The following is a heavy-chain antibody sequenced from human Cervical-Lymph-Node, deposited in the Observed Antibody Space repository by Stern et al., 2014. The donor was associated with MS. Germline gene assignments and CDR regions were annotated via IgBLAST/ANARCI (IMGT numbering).Heavy chain of an antibody. V-gene: IGHV3-30*03. CDR3: AREGYSSGRAPSFDY. CDR2: MSYDGFSR. D-gene: IGHD3-22*01. CDR1: GFTFNNYV. J-gene: IGHJ4*02. Sequence: VQLVESGGGVVQPGTSLGLSCEASGFTFNNYVMHWVRQAPGKGLEWVAGMSYDGFSRYYVDSVKGRFTISRDDSKNTLYLQMNSLRPEDTAVYYCAREGYSSGRAPSFDYWGQGALVTVSS.